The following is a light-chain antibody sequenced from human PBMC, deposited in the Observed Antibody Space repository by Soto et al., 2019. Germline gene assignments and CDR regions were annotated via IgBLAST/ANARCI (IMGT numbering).Light chain of an antibody. CDR3: QQYCSSPRYT. J-gene: IGKJ2*01. V-gene: IGKV3-20*01. CDR2: GAS. CDR1: QSVSSSY. Sequence: EIVLTQSPGTLSLSPGERATLSCRASQSVSSSYLAWYQQKPGQAPRLLIYGASSRATGIPDRFSGSWSGTDFTLTISRLEPEDFAVYYCQQYCSSPRYTFGQGTKLEIK.